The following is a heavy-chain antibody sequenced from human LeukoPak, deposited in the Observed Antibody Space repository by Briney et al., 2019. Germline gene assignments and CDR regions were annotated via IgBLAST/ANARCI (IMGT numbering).Heavy chain of an antibody. CDR2: IYYSGST. Sequence: SETLSLTCTVSGGSISSSSYYWGWIRQSPGKGLEWIGSIYYSGSTYYNPSLKSRVTISVDTSKNQFSLKLSSVTAADTAVYYCARRGIFLFDPWGQGTLVTVSS. J-gene: IGHJ5*02. D-gene: IGHD1-14*01. CDR3: ARRGIFLFDP. CDR1: GGSISSSSYY. V-gene: IGHV4-39*01.